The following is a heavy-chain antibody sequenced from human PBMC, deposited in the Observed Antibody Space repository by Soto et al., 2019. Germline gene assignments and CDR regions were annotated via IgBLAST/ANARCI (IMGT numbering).Heavy chain of an antibody. CDR1: GFTFSTYR. CDR3: ARGGSSSDNGMDV. D-gene: IGHD6-6*01. Sequence: GGSLRLSCAASGFTFSTYRMAWVRQVPGKGLEWVSYISSRSYNIYYVDSVKGRFTISRDNAKNSLYLQMNSLRDEDTAVYYCARGGSSSDNGMDVWGQGTTVTVSS. CDR2: ISSRSYNI. V-gene: IGHV3-48*02. J-gene: IGHJ6*02.